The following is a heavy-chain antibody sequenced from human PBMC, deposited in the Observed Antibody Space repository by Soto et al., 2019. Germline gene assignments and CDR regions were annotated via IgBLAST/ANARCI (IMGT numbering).Heavy chain of an antibody. Sequence: QSQTLSLTCAISGDSVSSNSAAWNWIRQSPSRGLEWLGWTYYRTKWYNDYAVAGKSRITINPDTSKNQFYLQLNSVTPEETAVYYCGRERLAAAGTVDFDYWGQGTLVTVSS. CDR3: GRERLAAAGTVDFDY. CDR1: GDSVSSNSAA. V-gene: IGHV6-1*01. J-gene: IGHJ4*02. CDR2: TYYRTKWYN. D-gene: IGHD6-13*01.